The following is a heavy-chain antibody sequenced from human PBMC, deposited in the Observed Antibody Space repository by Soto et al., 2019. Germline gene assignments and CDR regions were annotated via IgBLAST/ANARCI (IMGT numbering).Heavy chain of an antibody. Sequence: GASVKVSCKASGYTFTGYGISWVRQAPGQGLEWMGWISAYNGNTNYAQKLQGRVTMTTDTSTSTAYMELRSLRSDDTAVYYCARRGSGRLPLGAFDIWGQGTMVTVSS. D-gene: IGHD3-10*01. CDR2: ISAYNGNT. V-gene: IGHV1-18*01. J-gene: IGHJ3*02. CDR3: ARRGSGRLPLGAFDI. CDR1: GYTFTGYG.